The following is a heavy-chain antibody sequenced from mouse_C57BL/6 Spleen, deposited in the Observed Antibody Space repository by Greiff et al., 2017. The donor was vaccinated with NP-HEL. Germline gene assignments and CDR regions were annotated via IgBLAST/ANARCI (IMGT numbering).Heavy chain of an antibody. CDR3: ARLGTTVVRAMDY. Sequence: EVMLVESGGGLVQPGGSLKLSCAASGFTFSDYGMAWVRQAPRKGPAWVAFISNLAYSIYYADTVTGRFTISRENAKNTLYLEMSSLRSEDTAMYYFARLGTTVVRAMDYWGQGTSVTVSS. D-gene: IGHD1-1*01. CDR1: GFTFSDYG. CDR2: ISNLAYSI. V-gene: IGHV5-15*01. J-gene: IGHJ4*01.